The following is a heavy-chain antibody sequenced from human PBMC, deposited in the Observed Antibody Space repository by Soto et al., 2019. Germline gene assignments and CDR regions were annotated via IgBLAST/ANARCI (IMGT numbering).Heavy chain of an antibody. V-gene: IGHV3-23*01. Sequence: YLRLSCAASGFTFGTTDMSWVRQAPGEGLEWVSTINANAVDTHYADSVKGRFTISRENSKRTLSLQMNSLRAEDTAIYDCVSWVSAHFDFWGPGTEVTVSS. CDR3: VSWVSAHFDF. J-gene: IGHJ4*02. CDR1: GFTFGTTD. D-gene: IGHD2-8*01. CDR2: INANAVDT.